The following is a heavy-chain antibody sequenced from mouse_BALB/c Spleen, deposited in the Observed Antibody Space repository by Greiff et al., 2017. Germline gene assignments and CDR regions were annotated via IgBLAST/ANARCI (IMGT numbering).Heavy chain of an antibody. CDR3: ARSGYYGSRAMDY. CDR2: ISSGSSTI. J-gene: IGHJ4*01. CDR1: GFTFSSFG. V-gene: IGHV5-17*02. Sequence: EVKLVESGGGLVQPGGSRKLSCAASGFTFSSFGMHWVRQAPEKGLEWVAYISSGSSTIYYADTVKGRFTISRDNPKNTLFLQMTSLRSEDTAMYYCARSGYYGSRAMDYWGQGTSVTVSS. D-gene: IGHD1-1*01.